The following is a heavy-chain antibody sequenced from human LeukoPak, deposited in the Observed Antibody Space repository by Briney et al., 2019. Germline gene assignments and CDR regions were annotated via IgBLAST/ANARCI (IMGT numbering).Heavy chain of an antibody. V-gene: IGHV3-11*04. J-gene: IGHJ4*02. D-gene: IGHD3-10*01. CDR2: ISSSGSAI. CDR3: ARVGRNYFDY. CDR1: GFTFSDSY. Sequence: GGSLRLSCAASGFTFSDSYMNWIRQAPGKGLEWVSYISSSGSAIYYADSVKGRFTISRDNAKNSLYLQMDSLRAEDTAVYYCARVGRNYFDYWGQGTLVTVAS.